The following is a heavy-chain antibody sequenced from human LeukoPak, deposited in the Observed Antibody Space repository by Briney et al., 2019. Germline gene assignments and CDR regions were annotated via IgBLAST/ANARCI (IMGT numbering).Heavy chain of an antibody. J-gene: IGHJ4*02. V-gene: IGHV3-7*04. Sequence: GGSLRLSCVASGFEFRHYYMSWVRQALGKGLEWLGDIRPDESNIYKEDVVRGRFTISRDNARNSLILQMTGLKDEDTAIYYCVKDGAGSDFSLDHWGQGTLVTVSS. CDR3: VKDGAGSDFSLDH. CDR1: GFEFRHYY. D-gene: IGHD1-26*01. CDR2: IRPDESNI.